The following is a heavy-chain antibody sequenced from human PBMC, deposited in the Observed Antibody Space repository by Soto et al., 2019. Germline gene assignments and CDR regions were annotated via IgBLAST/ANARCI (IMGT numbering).Heavy chain of an antibody. CDR3: AREPGFEGDYSNAYYYYYYMDV. V-gene: IGHV1-46*01. Sequence: GASVKVSCKAPGYTFTSYYMHWVRQAPGQGLEWMGIINPSVGIANYAQKFQGRVTNTADKSTSTAYMELSSLRSEDTAVYYCAREPGFEGDYSNAYYYYYYMDVWGKGTTVTV. J-gene: IGHJ6*03. CDR2: INPSVGIA. D-gene: IGHD4-4*01. CDR1: GYTFTSYY.